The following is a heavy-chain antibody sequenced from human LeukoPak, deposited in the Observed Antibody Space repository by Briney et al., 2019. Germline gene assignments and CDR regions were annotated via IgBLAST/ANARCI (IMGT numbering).Heavy chain of an antibody. CDR2: IYATGST. Sequence: HPSETLSPTCTVSGGSISSYYWSWIRQPPGKGLEWIGYIYATGSTNYNPSLKSRVTISVDTSKNQFSLNLRSVTAADTAVYYCARHGSVRSPLGPWGQGTLVTVSS. V-gene: IGHV4-4*09. J-gene: IGHJ5*02. CDR3: ARHGSVRSPLGP. CDR1: GGSISSYY. D-gene: IGHD3-10*01.